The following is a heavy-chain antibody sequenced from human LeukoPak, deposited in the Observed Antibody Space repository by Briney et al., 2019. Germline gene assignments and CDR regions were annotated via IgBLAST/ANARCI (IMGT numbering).Heavy chain of an antibody. CDR2: ISGSGGST. CDR1: GFTFSSYA. V-gene: IGHV3-23*01. J-gene: IGHJ5*02. D-gene: IGHD6-19*01. Sequence: GGSLRLSCAASGFTFSSYAMSWVRQAPGKGLEWVSAISGSGGSTYYADSVKGRFTIPRDNSKNTLYLQMNSLRAEDTAVYYCAKVAVAGTKVAWFDPWGQGTLVTVSS. CDR3: AKVAVAGTKVAWFDP.